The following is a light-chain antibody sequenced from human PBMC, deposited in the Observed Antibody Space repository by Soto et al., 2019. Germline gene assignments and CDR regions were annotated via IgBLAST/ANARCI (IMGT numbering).Light chain of an antibody. CDR1: QSVSSSSY. Sequence: EIVLTQSPGTLSLSPGERATLSCRASQSVSSSSYLAWYQQKPGQAPRLLIYGASSRATGIPDRFSGSGSATDFTLTSSRLAPEDFAVYYCRQYGSSPSYTFGQGTKLEMK. CDR3: RQYGSSPSYT. CDR2: GAS. V-gene: IGKV3-20*01. J-gene: IGKJ2*01.